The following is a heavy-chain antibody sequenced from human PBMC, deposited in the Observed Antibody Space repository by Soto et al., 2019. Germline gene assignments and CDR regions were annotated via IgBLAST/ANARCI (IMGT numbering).Heavy chain of an antibody. V-gene: IGHV1-2*02. Sequence: ASVKVSCKASGYTFTGYYMHWVRQAPGQGLEWMGWINPNSGGTNYAQKFQGRVTMTRDTSISTAYMELSRLRSDDTAVYYCARVEEDVAVPAAIYYYYGMDVWGQGTTVTVSS. CDR3: ARVEEDVAVPAAIYYYYGMDV. CDR2: INPNSGGT. D-gene: IGHD2-2*02. J-gene: IGHJ6*02. CDR1: GYTFTGYY.